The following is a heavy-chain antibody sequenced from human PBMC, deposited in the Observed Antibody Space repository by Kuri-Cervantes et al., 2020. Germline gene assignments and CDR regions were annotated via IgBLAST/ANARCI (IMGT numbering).Heavy chain of an antibody. J-gene: IGHJ4*02. V-gene: IGHV1-8*01. CDR2: MNPNSGNT. Sequence: ASVKVSCKASGYTFTSYDINWVRQATGQGLEWMGWMNPNSGNTGYAQKFRGRVTMTRNTSISTAYMELSRLRSDDTAVYYCARGSDYYDFWSGYYTGPDDYWGQGTLVTVSS. CDR3: ARGSDYYDFWSGYYTGPDDY. CDR1: GYTFTSYD. D-gene: IGHD3-3*01.